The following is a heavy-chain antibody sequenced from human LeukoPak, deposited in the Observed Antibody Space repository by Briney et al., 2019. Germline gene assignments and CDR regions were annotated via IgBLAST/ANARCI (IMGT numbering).Heavy chain of an antibody. V-gene: IGHV3-74*01. CDR3: ARCSGGSCYGLAFDY. CDR2: NNGDGSTT. J-gene: IGHJ4*02. D-gene: IGHD2-15*01. CDR1: GFSLSGYW. Sequence: GGSLRLSCVASGFSLSGYWMYWVRQAPGKGLMYISRNNGDGSTTNYADVVKGRFTMSRDNVKNTLYLQMNSLRVEDTAVYYCARCSGGSCYGLAFDYWGQGTLVTVSS.